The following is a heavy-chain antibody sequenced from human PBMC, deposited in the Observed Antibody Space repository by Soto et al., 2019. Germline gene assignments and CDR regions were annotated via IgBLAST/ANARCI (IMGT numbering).Heavy chain of an antibody. D-gene: IGHD3-22*01. CDR2: ISSSSSTI. CDR1: GFTFSSYS. J-gene: IGHJ4*02. Sequence: GGSLRLSCAASGFTFSSYSMNWVRQAPGKGLEWVSYISSSSSTIYYADSVKGRFTISRDNAKNSLLLQMNSLRDEDTAVYYCARVGETYYYDSSGYYPDYWGQGTLVTVSS. CDR3: ARVGETYYYDSSGYYPDY. V-gene: IGHV3-48*02.